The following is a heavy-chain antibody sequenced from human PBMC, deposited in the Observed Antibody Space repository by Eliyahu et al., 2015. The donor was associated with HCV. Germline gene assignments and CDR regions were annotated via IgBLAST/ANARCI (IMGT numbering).Heavy chain of an antibody. CDR3: ASGGGGIAVAGTGGWFDP. V-gene: IGHV4-59*01. CDR2: VHYSGST. Sequence: QVQLQESGPGLVRPSETLSLTCTVSGGSXXTYSWSWXSHPPRRGVEGXGYVHYSGSTNYNPSLKSRVTISVDTSKNQFSLNLNSVTAADTAVYYCASGGGGIAVAGTGGWFDPWGQGALVTVSS. D-gene: IGHD6-19*01. CDR1: GGSXXTYS. J-gene: IGHJ5*02.